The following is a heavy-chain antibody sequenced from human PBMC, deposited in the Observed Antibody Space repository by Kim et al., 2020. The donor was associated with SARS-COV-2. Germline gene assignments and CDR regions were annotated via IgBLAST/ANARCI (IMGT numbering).Heavy chain of an antibody. J-gene: IGHJ4*02. D-gene: IGHD3-16*01. V-gene: IGHV3-21*01. Sequence: GGSLRLSCAASGFTFSSYSMNWVRQAPGKGLEWVSSISSSSSYIYYADSVKGRFTISRDNAKNSLYLQMNSLRAEDTAVYYCARDPDDYVWQYYFDYWGQGTLVTVSS. CDR3: ARDPDDYVWQYYFDY. CDR2: ISSSSSYI. CDR1: GFTFSSYS.